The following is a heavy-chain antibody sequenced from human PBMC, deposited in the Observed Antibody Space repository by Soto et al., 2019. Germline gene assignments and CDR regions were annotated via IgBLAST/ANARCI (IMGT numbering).Heavy chain of an antibody. V-gene: IGHV4-59*01. Sequence: SEILSLTCTVSGGSISRYYGGWIRQTPGNGLEWMGYIYYSGSTNYNPSLKSRVTISVDTSKNQFSLKLSSVTAADTAVYYCARDSRRYSSGPRDWGQGTLVTVSS. CDR2: IYYSGST. D-gene: IGHD6-19*01. J-gene: IGHJ4*02. CDR1: GGSISRYY. CDR3: ARDSRRYSSGPRD.